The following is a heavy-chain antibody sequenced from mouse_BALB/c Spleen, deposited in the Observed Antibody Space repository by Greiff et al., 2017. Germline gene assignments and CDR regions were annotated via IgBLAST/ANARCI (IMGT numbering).Heavy chain of an antibody. CDR3: ARDDYGSSYLFAY. D-gene: IGHD1-1*01. V-gene: IGHV1-87*01. CDR1: GYTFTSYW. J-gene: IGHJ3*01. CDR2: IYPGDGDT. Sequence: QVQLKESGAELARPGASVKLSCKASGYTFTSYWMQWVKQRPGQGLEWIGAIYPGDGDTRYTQKFKGKATLTADKSSSTAYMQLSSLASEDSAVYYCARDDYGSSYLFAYWGQGTLVTVSA.